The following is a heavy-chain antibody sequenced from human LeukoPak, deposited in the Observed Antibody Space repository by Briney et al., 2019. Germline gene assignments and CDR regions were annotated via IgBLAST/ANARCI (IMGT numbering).Heavy chain of an antibody. CDR2: ITGSGAST. CDR1: GFTFSTYV. J-gene: IGHJ4*02. V-gene: IGHV3-23*01. Sequence: GGSLRLSCTASGFTFSTYVMRWIRQAPGKGLEWVSSITGSGASTYYADSVKGRFTISRDNSKNTLYLQMNSLRAEDTALYYCAPKGEQTWGQGTLVTASS. D-gene: IGHD1-1*01. CDR3: APKGEQT.